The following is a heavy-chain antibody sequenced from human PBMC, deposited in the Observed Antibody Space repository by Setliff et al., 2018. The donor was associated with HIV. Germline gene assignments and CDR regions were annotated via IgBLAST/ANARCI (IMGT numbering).Heavy chain of an antibody. V-gene: IGHV4-59*08. J-gene: IGHJ3*02. D-gene: IGHD3-16*02. CDR3: ARHQVIPTVIGAFDI. Sequence: SETLSLTCTVSGGSISSYYWSWIRQPPGKGLEWIGYIYYSGTTNYNPSLKSRDTISVDTSKNQFSLKPSSVTAADTAVYYCARHQVIPTVIGAFDIWGQGTAVTVSS. CDR1: GGSISSYY. CDR2: IYYSGTT.